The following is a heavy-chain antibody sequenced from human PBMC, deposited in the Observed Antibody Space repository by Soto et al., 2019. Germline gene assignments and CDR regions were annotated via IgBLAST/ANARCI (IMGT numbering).Heavy chain of an antibody. CDR1: GFTFSSYS. D-gene: IGHD2-2*01. J-gene: IGHJ6*03. CDR2: ISSSSSTI. Sequence: GGSLRLSCAASGFTFSSYSMNWVRQAPGKGLEWVSYISSSSSTIYYADSVKDRFTISRDNAKNSLYLQMNSLRAEDTAVYYCARVGDIVVVPAVYYMDVWGKGTTVTVSS. V-gene: IGHV3-48*01. CDR3: ARVGDIVVVPAVYYMDV.